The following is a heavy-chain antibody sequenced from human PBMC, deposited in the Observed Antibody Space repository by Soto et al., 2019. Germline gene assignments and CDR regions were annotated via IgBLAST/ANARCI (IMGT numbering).Heavy chain of an antibody. J-gene: IGHJ4*02. CDR3: ARDLSGWTDY. V-gene: IGHV1-3*01. CDR2: INAGNGNT. Sequence: QVQLVQSGAEVKKPGASVKVSCKASGYTFTSYAMHWVRQAPGQRLEWMGWINAGNGNTKYSQKFQGRVTITRDTFASTANMELSSLRSEDTAGYYCARDLSGWTDYWGEGALVTVSS. CDR1: GYTFTSYA. D-gene: IGHD6-19*01.